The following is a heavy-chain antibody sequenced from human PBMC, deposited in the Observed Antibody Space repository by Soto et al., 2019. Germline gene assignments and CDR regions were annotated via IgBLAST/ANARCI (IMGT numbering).Heavy chain of an antibody. CDR1: GFPFSSYA. V-gene: IGHV3-48*04. CDR2: INGASTTT. Sequence: GGSLRLSCVASGFPFSSYAMHWVRQAPGKGLEWISYINGASTTTFYADSVKGRFTISRDNAKNSLYLQMNSLRAEDTAVYYCAGGYCTSTSCYYNYYGMDVWGQGTTVTVSS. D-gene: IGHD2-2*01. J-gene: IGHJ6*02. CDR3: AGGYCTSTSCYYNYYGMDV.